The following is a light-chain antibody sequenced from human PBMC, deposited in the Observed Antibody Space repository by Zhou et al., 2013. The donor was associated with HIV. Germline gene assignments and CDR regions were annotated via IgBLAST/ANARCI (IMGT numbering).Light chain of an antibody. Sequence: DIQMTQSPSTLSASVGDRVTITCRASQSISSWLAWYQQKPGKVPKLLIYEASNLDSGVPSRFSGSGSGTEFTLTISSLQPDDFATYYCQHYNSYSPTFG. J-gene: IGKJ1*01. CDR1: QSISSW. V-gene: IGKV1-5*03. CDR2: EAS. CDR3: QHYNSYSPT.